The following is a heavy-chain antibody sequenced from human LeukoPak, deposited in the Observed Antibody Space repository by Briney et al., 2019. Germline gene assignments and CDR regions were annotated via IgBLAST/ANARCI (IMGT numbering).Heavy chain of an antibody. V-gene: IGHV4-31*03. D-gene: IGHD6-25*01. CDR2: MHNSENA. CDR1: GGSISSGGYF. Sequence: SETLSLTCTVSGGSISSGGYFWSWIRQHPGKGLEWIGYMHNSENADYNPSLKSRVTISVDTSKNQISLKVNSVTAADTAVYYCARELGRLVDFWGQGTLVTVSS. CDR3: ARELGRLVDF. J-gene: IGHJ4*02.